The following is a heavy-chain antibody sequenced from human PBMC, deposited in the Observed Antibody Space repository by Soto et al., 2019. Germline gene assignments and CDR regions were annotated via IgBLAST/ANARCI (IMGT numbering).Heavy chain of an antibody. V-gene: IGHV1-24*01. Sequence: ASVKVSCKASGYTFTSYYMHWVRQAPGKGLEWMGGFDPEDGETIYAQKFQGRVTMTEDTSTDTAYMELSSLRSEDTALYYCATGLLYYYYGMDVWGQGTTVTVSS. J-gene: IGHJ6*02. CDR3: ATGLLYYYYGMDV. CDR2: FDPEDGET. D-gene: IGHD2-21*01. CDR1: GYTFTSYY.